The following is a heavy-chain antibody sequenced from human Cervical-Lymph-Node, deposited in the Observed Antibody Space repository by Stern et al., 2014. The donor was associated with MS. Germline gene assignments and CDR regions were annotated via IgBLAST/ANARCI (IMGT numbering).Heavy chain of an antibody. Sequence: EEQLVESGGGLVQPERSLRLSCTASGLVFGDYAVSWFRQAPGQGLEWVGFIRSKTYRGTAEYAASVKGRFTISCDDDNSIAYLQMSRLKTEDTAFYYCATYCTNGVCQMPLFQYWGQGTLVTVSS. CDR1: GLVFGDYA. D-gene: IGHD2-8*01. J-gene: IGHJ4*02. V-gene: IGHV3-49*03. CDR3: ATYCTNGVCQMPLFQY. CDR2: IRSKTYRGTA.